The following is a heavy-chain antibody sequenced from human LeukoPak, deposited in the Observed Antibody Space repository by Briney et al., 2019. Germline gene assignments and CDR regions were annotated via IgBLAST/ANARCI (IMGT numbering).Heavy chain of an antibody. D-gene: IGHD2-15*01. CDR3: ARGSGYCSGGSCGMFDY. Sequence: ASVKVSCKASGGTFSSNAISWVRQAPGQGLEWMGGIMPIFGTANYAQKFQGRVTITADESTSTAYMELSSLRSEDTAVYYCARGSGYCSGGSCGMFDYWGQGTLVTVSS. V-gene: IGHV1-69*13. CDR2: IMPIFGTA. J-gene: IGHJ4*02. CDR1: GGTFSSNA.